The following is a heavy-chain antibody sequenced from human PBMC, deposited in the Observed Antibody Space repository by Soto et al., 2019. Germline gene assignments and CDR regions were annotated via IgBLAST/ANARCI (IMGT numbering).Heavy chain of an antibody. CDR1: GFTFSSYG. V-gene: IGHV3-30*18. CDR2: ISYDGSNK. J-gene: IGHJ6*02. D-gene: IGHD2-2*01. Sequence: GESLKISCAASGFTFSSYGMHWVRQAPGKGLEWVTFISYDGSNKYFADSVKGRFSISRDNSKNTLYLQMNSLRGEDTAVYYCAKDREYCSSTSCRRNYYYYYYGMDVWGQGTTVTVSS. CDR3: AKDREYCSSTSCRRNYYYYYYGMDV.